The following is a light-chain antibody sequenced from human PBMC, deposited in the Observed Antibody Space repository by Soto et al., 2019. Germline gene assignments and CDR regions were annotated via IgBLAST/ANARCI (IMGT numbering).Light chain of an antibody. CDR1: QNIYYN. CDR2: RAS. Sequence: IVMTQSPATLSVSPGESATLSCRASQNIYYNVAWYQHRPGQAPRLLIYRASTRATGVPARFSGSGSGTEFTLTISSLQSEDFTVYSCLQHHNLWAFGQGTKVEI. J-gene: IGKJ1*01. CDR3: LQHHNLWA. V-gene: IGKV3-15*01.